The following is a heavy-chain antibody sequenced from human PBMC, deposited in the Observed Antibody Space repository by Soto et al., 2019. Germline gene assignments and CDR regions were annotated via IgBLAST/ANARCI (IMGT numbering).Heavy chain of an antibody. CDR2: IIPIFDTE. CDR3: ASYYYDSSGYSHYFDY. J-gene: IGHJ4*02. V-gene: IGHV1-69*13. D-gene: IGHD3-22*01. CDR1: GGTFSSYA. Sequence: GASVKVSCKASGGTFSSYAISWVRQAPAQGREWMGGIIPIFDTENYAQKFQGRVTITADESTSTAYMELSSLRSEDTAVYYCASYYYDSSGYSHYFDYWGQGTLVTVSS.